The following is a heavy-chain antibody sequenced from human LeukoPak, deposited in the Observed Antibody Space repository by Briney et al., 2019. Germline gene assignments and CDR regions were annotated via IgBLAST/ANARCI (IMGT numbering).Heavy chain of an antibody. J-gene: IGHJ5*02. D-gene: IGHD6-13*01. Sequence: GGSLRLSCGASGFTFSSYWMSWVRLAPGKGLEWVANIKQDGSEIYYVDSVKGRFTISRDNAKNTLYLQMNSLRAEDTAVYYCARESGIAAALDLWGQGTLVTVSS. CDR3: ARESGIAAALDL. CDR2: IKQDGSEI. CDR1: GFTFSSYW. V-gene: IGHV3-7*01.